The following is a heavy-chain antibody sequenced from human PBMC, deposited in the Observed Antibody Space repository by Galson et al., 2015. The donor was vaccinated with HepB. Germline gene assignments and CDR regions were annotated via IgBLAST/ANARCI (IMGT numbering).Heavy chain of an antibody. CDR3: ARVSDPRYCSSTSCYGRGVWYFDY. Sequence: SLRLSCAASGFTVSSNYMRWVRQAPGKGLEWVSVIYSGGSTYYADSVKGRFTISRDNSKNTLYLQMNSLRAEDTAVYYCARVSDPRYCSSTSCYGRGVWYFDYWGQGTLVTVSS. CDR2: IYSGGST. CDR1: GFTVSSNY. J-gene: IGHJ4*02. V-gene: IGHV3-66*01. D-gene: IGHD2-2*01.